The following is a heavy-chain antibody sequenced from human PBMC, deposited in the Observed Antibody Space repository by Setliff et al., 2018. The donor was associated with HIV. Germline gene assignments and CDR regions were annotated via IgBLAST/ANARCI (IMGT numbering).Heavy chain of an antibody. J-gene: IGHJ6*02. Sequence: ASVKVSCKASGYTFTTYGISWVRQAPGHGLEWMGWISPSFGHTNYAQNFLGRVTMTTDTSTSRAYMELRSLRSDDTAVYFCARLGSGWSDSYFYAMDIWGQGTTVTVSS. CDR3: ARLGSGWSDSYFYAMDI. CDR2: ISPSFGHT. V-gene: IGHV1-18*01. CDR1: GYTFTTYG. D-gene: IGHD6-19*01.